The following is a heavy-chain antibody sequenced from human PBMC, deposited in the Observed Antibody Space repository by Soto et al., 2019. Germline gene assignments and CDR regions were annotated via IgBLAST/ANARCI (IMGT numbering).Heavy chain of an antibody. J-gene: IGHJ4*02. V-gene: IGHV4-30-4*01. D-gene: IGHD3-10*01. CDR2: IYYSGST. CDR3: ARGAVYYGSGSYYPFDY. CDR1: GGSISSGDYY. Sequence: QVQLQESGPGLVKPSQTLSLTCTVSGGSISSGDYYWSWIRQPPGKGLEWIGYIYYSGSTYYNPSLKSRVTISVDTSKNQFSLKLSSVTAADTAVYYCARGAVYYGSGSYYPFDYWGQGTLVTVSS.